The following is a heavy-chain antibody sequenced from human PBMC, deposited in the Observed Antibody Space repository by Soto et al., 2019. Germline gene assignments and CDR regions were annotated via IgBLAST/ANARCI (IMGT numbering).Heavy chain of an antibody. V-gene: IGHV1-8*01. CDR3: ARVVDIALVPAAPYYYGMDV. D-gene: IGHD2-2*01. CDR2: MNPNSGNT. J-gene: IGHJ6*02. Sequence: QVQLVQSGAEVKKPGASVKVSCKASGYTFTSYDINWVRQATGQGLEWMGWMNPNSGNTGYAQKFQGRVTMTRDTSISTAYMELSSLRSADTAVYYCARVVDIALVPAAPYYYGMDVWGQGTTATVSS. CDR1: GYTFTSYD.